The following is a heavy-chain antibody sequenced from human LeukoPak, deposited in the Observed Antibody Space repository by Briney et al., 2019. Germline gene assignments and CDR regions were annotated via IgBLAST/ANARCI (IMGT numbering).Heavy chain of an antibody. D-gene: IGHD3-3*01. CDR1: GGSISSGSYY. V-gene: IGHV4-61*01. CDR3: AREGTGYDFWSGSPYYMDV. CDR2: IYYSGST. Sequence: SQTLSLTCTVSGGSISSGSYYWSWIRQPPGKGLEWIGYIYYSGSTNYNPSLKSRVTISVDTSKNQFSLKLSSVTAADTAVYYCAREGTGYDFWSGSPYYMDVWGKGTTVTVSS. J-gene: IGHJ6*03.